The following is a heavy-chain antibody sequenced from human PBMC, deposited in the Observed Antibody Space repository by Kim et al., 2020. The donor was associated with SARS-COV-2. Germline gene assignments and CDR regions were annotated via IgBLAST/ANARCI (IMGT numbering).Heavy chain of an antibody. D-gene: IGHD2-2*01. CDR2: ISVSGGNT. CDR3: AKSAYSTSWYYFDY. V-gene: IGHV3-23*01. CDR1: GFTFSSYA. J-gene: IGHJ4*02. Sequence: GGSLRLSCAVSGFTFSSYAMSWVRQAQGTGLEWVSTISVSGGNTYYADSVKGRFTISRDNSKNTLYLQLNSLRAEGTAIYYCAKSAYSTSWYYFDYWGQGTLVTVSS.